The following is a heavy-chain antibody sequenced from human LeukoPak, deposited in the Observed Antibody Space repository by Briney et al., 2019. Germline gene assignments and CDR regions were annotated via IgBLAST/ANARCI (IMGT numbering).Heavy chain of an antibody. V-gene: IGHV3-23*01. CDR2: ISGSGGST. Sequence: PGGSLRLSCAASGFTFYTYGMHWVRQAPGKGLEWVSAISGSGGSTYYADSVKGRFTISRDNSKNTLYLQMNSLRAEDTAVYYCEAWFGEAQDAFDIWGQGTMVTVSS. J-gene: IGHJ3*02. CDR1: GFTFYTYG. D-gene: IGHD3-10*01. CDR3: EAWFGEAQDAFDI.